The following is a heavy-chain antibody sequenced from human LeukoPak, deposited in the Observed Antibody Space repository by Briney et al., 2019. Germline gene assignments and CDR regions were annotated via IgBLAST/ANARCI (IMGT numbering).Heavy chain of an antibody. CDR3: ARVATRIAVAGTNWFDP. J-gene: IGHJ5*02. CDR1: GYTFTGYY. CDR2: IDPNTGGT. V-gene: IGHV1-2*02. Sequence: ASVKVSCKASGYTFTGYYVHWVRQAPGQGLEWLGLIDPNTGGTNYAQDFQGRVTMTSDTSISTAYMELSSLRVDDTATYYCARVATRIAVAGTNWFDPWGQGSLVIVSS. D-gene: IGHD6-19*01.